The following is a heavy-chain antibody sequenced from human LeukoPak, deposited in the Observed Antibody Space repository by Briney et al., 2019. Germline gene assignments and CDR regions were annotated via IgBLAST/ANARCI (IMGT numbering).Heavy chain of an antibody. D-gene: IGHD3-22*01. CDR2: ISSSGSTI. Sequence: GGSLRLSCAASGFTFSDYYMNWIRQAPGKGLECVSYISSSGSTIYYADSVKGRFTISRDNAKNSLYLQMNSLRAEDTAVYYCARGGIYYDSSGYDAFDIWGQGTMVTVSS. CDR3: ARGGIYYDSSGYDAFDI. V-gene: IGHV3-11*04. J-gene: IGHJ3*02. CDR1: GFTFSDYY.